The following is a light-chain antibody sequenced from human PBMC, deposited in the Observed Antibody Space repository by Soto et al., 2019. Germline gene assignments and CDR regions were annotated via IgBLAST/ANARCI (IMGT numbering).Light chain of an antibody. CDR3: QQRSNWLT. V-gene: IGKV3-11*01. CDR2: DAS. J-gene: IGKJ4*01. Sequence: IVLTQSPATRSLSPGERATLSCRASQSLSSYLAWYQQKPGQAPRLLIYDASNRATGIPARFSGSGSGTDFTLTISSLEPEDFAVYYCQQRSNWLTFGGGTKADIK. CDR1: QSLSSY.